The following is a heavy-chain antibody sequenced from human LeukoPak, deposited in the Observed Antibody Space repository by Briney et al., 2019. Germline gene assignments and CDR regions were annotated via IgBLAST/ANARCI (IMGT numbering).Heavy chain of an antibody. Sequence: SETLSLTCTVSGGSISSGGYYWSWIRQPPGKGLEWIGYIYHSGSTYYNPSLKSRVTISVDTSKNQFSLKLSSVTAADTAVYYCARTDSSSWSFPFDYWGQGTLVTVSS. CDR3: ARTDSSSWSFPFDY. J-gene: IGHJ4*02. CDR1: GGSISSGGYY. V-gene: IGHV4-30-2*01. CDR2: IYHSGST. D-gene: IGHD6-13*01.